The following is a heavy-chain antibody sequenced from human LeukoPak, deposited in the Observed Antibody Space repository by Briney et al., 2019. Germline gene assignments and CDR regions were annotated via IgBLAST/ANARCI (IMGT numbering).Heavy chain of an antibody. CDR3: AREYGIVRYWFDP. J-gene: IGHJ5*02. D-gene: IGHD2-21*01. CDR2: TYHSGST. Sequence: SETLSLTCAVSGYSISSGYYWGWVRQPPGKGLEWIGSTYHSGSTYYNPSLKSRVTISVDTSKNQFSLKLSSVTAADTAVYYCAREYGIVRYWFDPWGQGTLVTVSS. V-gene: IGHV4-38-2*02. CDR1: GYSISSGYY.